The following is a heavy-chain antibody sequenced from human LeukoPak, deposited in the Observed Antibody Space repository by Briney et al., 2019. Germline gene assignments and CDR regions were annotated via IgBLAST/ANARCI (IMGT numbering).Heavy chain of an antibody. J-gene: IGHJ4*02. D-gene: IGHD5-12*01. CDR1: GFTFGSYE. CDR3: ARGWWSGYDAKLDY. Sequence: GGSLRLSCAASGFTFGSYEMNWVRQAPGKGLEWVSYISSSGSTIYYADSVKGRFTISRDNAKNSLYLQMNSLRAEDTAVYYCARGWWSGYDAKLDYWGQGTLVTVSS. CDR2: ISSSGSTI. V-gene: IGHV3-48*03.